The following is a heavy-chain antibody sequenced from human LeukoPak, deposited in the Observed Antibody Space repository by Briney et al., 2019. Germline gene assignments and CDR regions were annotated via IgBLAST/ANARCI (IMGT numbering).Heavy chain of an antibody. CDR1: GGSIRSYF. D-gene: IGHD1-26*01. CDR2: IDYSGGT. Sequence: SETLSLTCTVSGGSIRSYFWSWIRQPPGKGLEWIGYIDYSGGTNYNPSLKSRVTISVDTSKNQFSLRLSSVTAADTAVYYCARAVGATPPSFDYRGQGTLVTVSS. V-gene: IGHV4-59*01. CDR3: ARAVGATPPSFDY. J-gene: IGHJ4*02.